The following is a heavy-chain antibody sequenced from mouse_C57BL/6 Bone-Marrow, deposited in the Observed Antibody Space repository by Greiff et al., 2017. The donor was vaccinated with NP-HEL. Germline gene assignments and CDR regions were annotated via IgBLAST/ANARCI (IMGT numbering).Heavy chain of an antibody. D-gene: IGHD1-1*01. CDR1: GYSITSGYY. J-gene: IGHJ1*03. Sequence: VQLKESGPGLVKPSQSLSLTCSVTGYSITSGYYWNWIRQFPGNKLEWMGYISYDGSNNYNPSLKNRISITRDTSKNQFFLKLNSVTAEDTATYYCARGNTVVSFYWYFDVWGTGTTVTVSS. V-gene: IGHV3-6*01. CDR2: ISYDGSN. CDR3: ARGNTVVSFYWYFDV.